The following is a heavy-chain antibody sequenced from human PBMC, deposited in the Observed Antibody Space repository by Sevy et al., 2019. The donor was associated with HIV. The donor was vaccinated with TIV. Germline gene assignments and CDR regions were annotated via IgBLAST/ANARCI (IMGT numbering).Heavy chain of an antibody. V-gene: IGHV3-48*01. Sequence: GGSLRLSCAASGFTFSNAWMNWVRQAPGKGLEWVSYISSSSSTIYYADSVKGRFTISRDNAKNSLYLQMNSLRAEDTAVYYCARVFYRNWFDPWGQGTLVTVSS. CDR1: GFTFSNAW. D-gene: IGHD1-26*01. CDR3: ARVFYRNWFDP. J-gene: IGHJ5*02. CDR2: ISSSSSTI.